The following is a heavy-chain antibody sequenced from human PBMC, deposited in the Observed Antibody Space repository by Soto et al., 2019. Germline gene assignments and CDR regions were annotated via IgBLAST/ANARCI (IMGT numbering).Heavy chain of an antibody. CDR1: GGAFSGYH. V-gene: IGHV4-34*01. CDR2: INQSGST. J-gene: IGHJ6*02. CDR3: ATRDSYYGMDF. Sequence: QVQLQQWGAGLLKPSETLSLTCGVYGGAFSGYHWSGIRQAPGKGLEWIGEINQSGSTNYSPSLKSRVTMSVDTSKKQFSLKLNSVTAADTALYYCATRDSYYGMDFWGQGTTVTVSS.